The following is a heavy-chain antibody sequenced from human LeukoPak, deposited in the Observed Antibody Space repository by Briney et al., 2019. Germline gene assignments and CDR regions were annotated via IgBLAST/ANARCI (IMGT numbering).Heavy chain of an antibody. Sequence: SETLSLTCAVYGGSFSGYYWSWIRQPPGKGLEWIGEINHSGSTNYNPSLKSRVTISVDTSKNQLSLKLSSVTAADTAVYYCARLTDAFDIWGQGTMVTVSS. CDR1: GGSFSGYY. J-gene: IGHJ3*02. CDR2: INHSGST. V-gene: IGHV4-34*01. CDR3: ARLTDAFDI.